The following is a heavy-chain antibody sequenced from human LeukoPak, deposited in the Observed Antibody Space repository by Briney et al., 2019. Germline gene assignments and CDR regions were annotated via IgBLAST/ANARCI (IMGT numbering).Heavy chain of an antibody. CDR1: GGSISDYY. V-gene: IGHV4-59*01. J-gene: IGHJ3*02. CDR2: IFSSGSS. D-gene: IGHD1-26*01. Sequence: SETLSLTCTVSGGSISDYYWSWIRQPPGKGLEWIGWIFSSGSSNYNPSLKGRLTISVDTSKNQFSLKLTSATAADTAVYAREEDTGSNHAKIRYDIWGQGTMVTVSS. CDR3: EEDTGSNHAKIRYDI.